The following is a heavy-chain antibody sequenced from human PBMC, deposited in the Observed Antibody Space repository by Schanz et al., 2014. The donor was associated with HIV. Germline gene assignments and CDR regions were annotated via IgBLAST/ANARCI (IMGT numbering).Heavy chain of an antibody. CDR3: ARESGSYVYFNGVDV. CDR1: GVTLRNAW. J-gene: IGHJ6*02. V-gene: IGHV3-15*01. CDR2: VKSRTDGGTV. Sequence: EVRLLESGGDLVQPGGSLRLSCAASGVTLRNAWMSWVRQAPGKGLEWVGRVKSRTDGGTVDYGTSMKGRFIISRDDSTNTLYLQINSPKSEDTAMYFCARESGSYVYFNGVDVWGQGTTVTVSS. D-gene: IGHD3-16*01.